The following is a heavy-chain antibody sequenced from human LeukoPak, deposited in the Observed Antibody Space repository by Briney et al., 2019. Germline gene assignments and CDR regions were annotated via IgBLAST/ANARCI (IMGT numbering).Heavy chain of an antibody. Sequence: GASVKVSCKASGYTFTSYGISWVRQAPGQGLEWMGWISAYNGNTNYAQKLQGRVTMTTDTSTSTAYMELRSLRSDDTAVYYCAGDPLRGSYYYCYYYMDVWGKGTTVTVSS. CDR1: GYTFTSYG. D-gene: IGHD1-26*01. J-gene: IGHJ6*03. V-gene: IGHV1-18*01. CDR3: AGDPLRGSYYYCYYYMDV. CDR2: ISAYNGNT.